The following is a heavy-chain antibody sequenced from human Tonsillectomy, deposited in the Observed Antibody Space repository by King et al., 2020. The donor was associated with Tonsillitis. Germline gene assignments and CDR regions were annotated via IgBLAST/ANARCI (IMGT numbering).Heavy chain of an antibody. J-gene: IGHJ4*02. D-gene: IGHD3-10*01. V-gene: IGHV7-4-1*02. CDR1: GYTFTSYS. Sequence: QLVQSGSELKKPGASVKFSCKTSGYTFTSYSLAWVRQAPGQRPEWMGWIDTASGNPTYAHGFTGRFVFSLDTSVRTAYLQITNLKSEDTGVYYCARDRGFYHFDYWGQGTLVAVS. CDR3: ARDRGFYHFDY. CDR2: IDTASGNP.